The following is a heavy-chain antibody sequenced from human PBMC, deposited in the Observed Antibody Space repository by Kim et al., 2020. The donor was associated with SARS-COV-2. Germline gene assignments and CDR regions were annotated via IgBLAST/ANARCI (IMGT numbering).Heavy chain of an antibody. Sequence: SVKVSCKASGGTFSSYAISWVRQAPGQGLEWMGGIIPIFGTANYAQKFQGRVTITADESTSTAYMELSSLRSEDTAVYYCAYARLSDFWSGNFDYWGQGTLVTVSS. CDR1: GGTFSSYA. CDR2: IIPIFGTA. V-gene: IGHV1-69*13. CDR3: AYARLSDFWSGNFDY. J-gene: IGHJ4*02. D-gene: IGHD3-3*01.